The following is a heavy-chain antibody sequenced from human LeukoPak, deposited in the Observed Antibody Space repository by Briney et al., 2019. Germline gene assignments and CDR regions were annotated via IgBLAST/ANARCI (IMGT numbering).Heavy chain of an antibody. J-gene: IGHJ4*02. D-gene: IGHD1-26*01. CDR3: ARDSGSFFVDF. CDR1: GFSFSTYW. V-gene: IGHV3-7*01. CDR2: IKPDGSQK. Sequence: GGSLRLSCAASGFSFSTYWMTWVRQAPGKGLEWVANIKPDGSQKYCVDSVKGRFTISRDNAKNSLYLQMNSLRAEDTAVYYCARDSGSFFVDFWGQGTLVTVSS.